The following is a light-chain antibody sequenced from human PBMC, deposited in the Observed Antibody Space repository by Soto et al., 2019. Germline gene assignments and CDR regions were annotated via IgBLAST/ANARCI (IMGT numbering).Light chain of an antibody. CDR3: QQYYSIPYT. Sequence: DIVMTQSPDSLAVSLGERATINCKSSQSVLYSSDNNNYLAWYQQKPGQPPKLLIYWASTRESGVPDRFSGSRSWTDFTLAISSLQSEDVAVYYCQQYYSIPYTFGQGTKLEIK. V-gene: IGKV4-1*01. J-gene: IGKJ2*01. CDR2: WAS. CDR1: QSVLYSSDNNNY.